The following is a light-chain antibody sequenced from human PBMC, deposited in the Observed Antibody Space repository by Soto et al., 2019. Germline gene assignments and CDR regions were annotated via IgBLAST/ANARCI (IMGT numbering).Light chain of an antibody. CDR2: QVS. CDR1: QNLVYSDGNTY. J-gene: IGKJ1*01. Sequence: EIVLTQTPLSSPVTLGQPASISCRSSQNLVYSDGNTYLSWVQQRPGQPPRLLVYQVSNRFSGVPGRFRGSGAGTDFTRTISRVEAEDVGIYSCVQFSHFPRTFGQGTKVEIK. CDR3: VQFSHFPRT. V-gene: IGKV2-24*01.